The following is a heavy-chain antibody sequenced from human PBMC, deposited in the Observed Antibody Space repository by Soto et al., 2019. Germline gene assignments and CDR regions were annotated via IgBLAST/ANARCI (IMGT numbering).Heavy chain of an antibody. J-gene: IGHJ6*02. CDR2: ISYDGSNK. CDR3: AKVLIAAAGDYYYYGMDV. Sequence: GGSLRLSCAASGFTFSSYGMHWVRQAPGKGLEWVAVISYDGSNKYYADSVKGRFTISRDNSKNTLYLQMNCLRAEDTAVYYCAKVLIAAAGDYYYYGMDVWGQGTTVTVSS. V-gene: IGHV3-30*18. D-gene: IGHD6-13*01. CDR1: GFTFSSYG.